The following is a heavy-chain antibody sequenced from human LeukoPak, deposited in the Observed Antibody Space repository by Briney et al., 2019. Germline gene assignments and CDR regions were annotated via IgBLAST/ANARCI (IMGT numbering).Heavy chain of an antibody. CDR1: GYTFTGYY. V-gene: IGHV1-2*02. J-gene: IGHJ6*02. Sequence: ASVKVSCKASGYTFTGYYMHWVRQAPGQGLEWMGWIKPNSGGTNYAQKFQGRVTMTRDTSISTAYLELSRLRSDDTAVYYCVSGSYGVSANGMDVWGQGTMVTVSS. D-gene: IGHD1-1*01. CDR3: VSGSYGVSANGMDV. CDR2: IKPNSGGT.